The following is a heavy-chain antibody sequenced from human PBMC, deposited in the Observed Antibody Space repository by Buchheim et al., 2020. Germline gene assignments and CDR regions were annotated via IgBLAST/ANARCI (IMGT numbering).Heavy chain of an antibody. CDR2: ISGSSSYI. V-gene: IGHV3-21*01. Sequence: EVQLVESGGGLVKPGGSLRLSCAASGFTFSSYSMNWVRQAPGKGLEWVSSISGSSSYIYYADSVKGRFTISRDNAKNSLYLQMNSPRAEDTAVYYCARGPGYCSSTSCGDPWGQGTL. D-gene: IGHD2-2*01. J-gene: IGHJ5*02. CDR3: ARGPGYCSSTSCGDP. CDR1: GFTFSSYS.